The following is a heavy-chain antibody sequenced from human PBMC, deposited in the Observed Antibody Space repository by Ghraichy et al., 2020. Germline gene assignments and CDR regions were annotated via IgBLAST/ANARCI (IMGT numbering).Heavy chain of an antibody. J-gene: IGHJ4*02. CDR1: GGSFSSHY. CDR3: ARGKAISGMGFDS. Sequence: SETLSLTCSVSGGSFSSHYWSWIRQPPGKGLEWIGHISASGSPNYDPTLNSRVTISEDTSKNQFSLKLNSVSAADTAVYYCARGKAISGMGFDSWGQGTLVTVSS. D-gene: IGHD2-15*01. CDR2: ISASGSP. V-gene: IGHV4-4*09.